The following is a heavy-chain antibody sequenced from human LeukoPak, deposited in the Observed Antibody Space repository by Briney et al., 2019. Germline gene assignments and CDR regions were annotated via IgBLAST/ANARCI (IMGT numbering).Heavy chain of an antibody. CDR2: IYYSGST. CDR1: GGSISSYY. V-gene: IGHV4-59*12. D-gene: IGHD3-16*01. J-gene: IGHJ4*02. CDR3: ARGLTHYRITFGGATDY. Sequence: SETLSLTCTVSGGSISSYYWSWIRQPPGKGLEWIGYIYYSGSTNYNPSLKSRVTISVDTSKNQFSLKLSSVTAADTAVYYCARGLTHYRITFGGATDYWGQGTQVTVSS.